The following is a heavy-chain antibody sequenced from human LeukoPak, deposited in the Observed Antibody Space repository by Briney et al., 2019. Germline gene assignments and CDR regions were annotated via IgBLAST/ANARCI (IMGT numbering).Heavy chain of an antibody. Sequence: PSETLSLTCTVAGGSISSYYWSWIRKPPGKGLEWIGYIYYSGSTNYNPSLKSRVTISVDTSKNQFSLKLSSVTAADTAVYYCARLLDYYDSSGYYHWYFDLWGRGTLVTVSS. CDR1: GGSISSYY. D-gene: IGHD3-22*01. V-gene: IGHV4-59*01. J-gene: IGHJ2*01. CDR3: ARLLDYYDSSGYYHWYFDL. CDR2: IYYSGST.